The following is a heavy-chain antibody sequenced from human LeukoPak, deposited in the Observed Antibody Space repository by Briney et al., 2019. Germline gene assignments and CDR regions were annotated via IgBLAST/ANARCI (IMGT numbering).Heavy chain of an antibody. CDR3: ARDFEYYDILTGYSLNWFDP. D-gene: IGHD3-9*01. J-gene: IGHJ5*02. Sequence: AGGSLRLSCAASGFTFSSYWMSWVRQAPGKGLEWVANIKQDGSEKYYVDSVKGRFTISRDNAKNSLYLQMNSLRAEDTAVYYCARDFEYYDILTGYSLNWFDPWGQGTLVTVSS. V-gene: IGHV3-7*05. CDR2: IKQDGSEK. CDR1: GFTFSSYW.